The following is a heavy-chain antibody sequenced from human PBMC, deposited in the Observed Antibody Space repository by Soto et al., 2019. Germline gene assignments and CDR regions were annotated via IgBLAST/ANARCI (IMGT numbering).Heavy chain of an antibody. CDR1: GGSISSYY. CDR2: IYYSGST. Sequence: SETLSLTCTVSGGSISSYYWSWIRQPPGKGLEWIGYIYYSGSTNYNPSLKSRVTISVDTSKNQFSLKLSSVTAADTAVYYCARYGDYVPAFDIWGQGTMVPVSS. V-gene: IGHV4-59*01. D-gene: IGHD4-17*01. CDR3: ARYGDYVPAFDI. J-gene: IGHJ3*02.